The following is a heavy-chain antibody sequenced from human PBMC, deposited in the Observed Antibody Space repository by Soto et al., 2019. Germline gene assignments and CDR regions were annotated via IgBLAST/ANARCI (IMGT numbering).Heavy chain of an antibody. V-gene: IGHV4-4*02. CDR2: IYHSGST. D-gene: IGHD2-2*01. J-gene: IGHJ4*02. CDR3: ARRYCSSTSCELY. CDR1: GGSISSSNW. Sequence: SETLSLTCAVSGGSISSSNWWSWVRQPPGKGLEWIGEIYHSGSTNYNPSLKSRVTISVDKSKNQFSLKLSSVTAADTAVYYCARRYCSSTSCELYWGQGTLVTVSS.